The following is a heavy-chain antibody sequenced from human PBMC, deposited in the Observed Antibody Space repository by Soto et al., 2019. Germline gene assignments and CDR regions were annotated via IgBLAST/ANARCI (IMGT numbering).Heavy chain of an antibody. CDR1: GGSISTYY. CDR3: ARDAMTTVIPYYYYYGMDV. V-gene: IGHV4-59*01. Sequence: QVQLQESGPGLVKPSETLSLTCTVPGGSISTYYWSWIRQPPGKGLEWIGYISYSGSTNYYPSLKSRLTLSEDTSKNQFSLKLSSVTAADTAVYYCARDAMTTVIPYYYYYGMDVWGQGTTVTVSS. CDR2: ISYSGST. J-gene: IGHJ6*02. D-gene: IGHD4-17*01.